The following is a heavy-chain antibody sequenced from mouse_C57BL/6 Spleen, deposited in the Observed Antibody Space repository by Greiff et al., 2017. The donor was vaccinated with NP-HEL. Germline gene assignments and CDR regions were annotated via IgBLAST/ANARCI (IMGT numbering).Heavy chain of an antibody. J-gene: IGHJ1*03. D-gene: IGHD1-1*01. V-gene: IGHV1-80*01. Sequence: QVQLQQSGAELVKPGASVKISCKASGYAFSSYWMNWVKQRPGKGLEWIGQIYPGDGDTNYNGKFKGKATLTADKSSSTAYMQLSSLTSEDSAVYFCERRGDYYGRSPRYFDVWGTGTTVTVSS. CDR2: IYPGDGDT. CDR1: GYAFSSYW. CDR3: ERRGDYYGRSPRYFDV.